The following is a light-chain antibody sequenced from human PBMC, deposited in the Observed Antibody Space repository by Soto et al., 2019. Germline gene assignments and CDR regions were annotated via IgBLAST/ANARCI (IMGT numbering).Light chain of an antibody. V-gene: IGKV1-8*01. CDR3: QQYFSSPLT. CDR2: AAS. Sequence: AIRMTQSPSSFSASTGDRVTITCRASQGISSHLAWYQEKPGKAPRLLIYAASSLESGVPSRFSGSGSGTDFTLTISSLQSEDVAVYYCQQYFSSPLTFGGGTKVEIK. CDR1: QGISSH. J-gene: IGKJ4*01.